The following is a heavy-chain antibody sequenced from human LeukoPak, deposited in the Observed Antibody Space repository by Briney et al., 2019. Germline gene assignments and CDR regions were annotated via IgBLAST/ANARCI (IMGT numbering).Heavy chain of an antibody. J-gene: IGHJ3*02. D-gene: IGHD1-26*01. CDR3: ARDAGRSYPLYDTFDI. Sequence: GRSLTLSCAASGFTFSSCGMHWVREAPGKGLEWVAVIWYDGSNKYYADSVKGRFTISRDNSKNTLYLQMNSLRAEDTAVYYCARDAGRSYPLYDTFDIWGQGTMATVSS. V-gene: IGHV3-33*01. CDR2: IWYDGSNK. CDR1: GFTFSSCG.